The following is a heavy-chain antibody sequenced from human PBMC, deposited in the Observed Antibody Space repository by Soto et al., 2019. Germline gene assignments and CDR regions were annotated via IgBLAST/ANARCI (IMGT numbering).Heavy chain of an antibody. D-gene: IGHD1-1*01. V-gene: IGHV3-33*01. CDR1: GFTFSSYA. Sequence: QAHLVESGGGVVQPGGSLRLSCAASGFTFSSYAMHWVRQAPGKGLEWVALMWYDRSHTYYAESVKGRFTISRDESKNMLFLHMSGRRAEYTAVYYCSRDRSWRTGYYSGIDVWGQGTTVTVS. J-gene: IGHJ6*02. CDR3: SRDRSWRTGYYSGIDV. CDR2: MWYDRSHT.